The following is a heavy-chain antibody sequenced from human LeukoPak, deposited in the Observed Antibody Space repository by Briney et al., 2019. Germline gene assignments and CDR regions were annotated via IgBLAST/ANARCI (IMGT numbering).Heavy chain of an antibody. J-gene: IGHJ6*02. CDR3: ARQWVSGWYTDV. V-gene: IGHV4-39*01. CDR1: GGSISSSSYY. CDR2: IYYSGST. Sequence: SETLSLTCTVSGGSISSSSYYWGWIRQPPGKGLEWIGSIYYSGSTYYNPSLKSRVTISVDTSKNQFSLKLSSVTAADTAVYYCARQWVSGWYTDVWGQGTTVTVSS. D-gene: IGHD6-19*01.